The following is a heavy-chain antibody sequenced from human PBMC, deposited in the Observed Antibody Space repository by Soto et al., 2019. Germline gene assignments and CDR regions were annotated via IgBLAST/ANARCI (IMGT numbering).Heavy chain of an antibody. Sequence: LRLSCGGSGFTFSSYGMRWVRQAPGKGLEWVAAISFDGSNGYYGDSVKGRFTISRDNSKNTLYLQMNSLRPEDTAVYYCAKDGNWELLPSTGMDVWGQGTTVTVSS. J-gene: IGHJ6*02. CDR3: AKDGNWELLPSTGMDV. D-gene: IGHD1-26*01. CDR2: ISFDGSNG. V-gene: IGHV3-30*18. CDR1: GFTFSSYG.